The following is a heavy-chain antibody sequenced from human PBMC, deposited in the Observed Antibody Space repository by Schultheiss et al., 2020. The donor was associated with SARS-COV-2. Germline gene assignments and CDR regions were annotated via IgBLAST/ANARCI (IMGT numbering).Heavy chain of an antibody. CDR1: GFTFSSYE. Sequence: GESLKISCAASGFTFSSYEMNWVRQAPGKGLEWVSYISSSGSTIYYADSVKGRFTISRDNAKNSLYLQMNSLRAEDTAVYYCARDLVEGSGWYVYYYYYGMDVWGQGTTVTVSS. J-gene: IGHJ6*02. CDR3: ARDLVEGSGWYVYYYYYGMDV. V-gene: IGHV3-48*03. CDR2: ISSSGSTI. D-gene: IGHD6-19*01.